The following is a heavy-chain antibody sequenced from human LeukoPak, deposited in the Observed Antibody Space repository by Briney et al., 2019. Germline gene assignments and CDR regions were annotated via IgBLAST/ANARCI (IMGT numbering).Heavy chain of an antibody. J-gene: IGHJ4*02. CDR1: GGTFSSYA. Sequence: GASVKVSCKASGGTFSSYAISWVRQAPGQGLEWMGGIIPIFGTANYAQKFQGRVTITADKSTSTAYMELSSLRSEDTAVYYCARGDHTMAAYYFDYWGQGTLVTVSS. CDR2: IIPIFGTA. D-gene: IGHD5-24*01. CDR3: ARGDHTMAAYYFDY. V-gene: IGHV1-69*06.